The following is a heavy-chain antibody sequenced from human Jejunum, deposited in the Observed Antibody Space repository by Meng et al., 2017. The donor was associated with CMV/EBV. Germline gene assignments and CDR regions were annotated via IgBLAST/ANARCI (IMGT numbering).Heavy chain of an antibody. CDR2: IASSGSNI. CDR1: GFSFSSYE. V-gene: IGHV3-48*03. CDR3: ARIFDA. J-gene: IGHJ4*02. Sequence: LKFSCAASGFSFSSYEMNWVRQAPGKGLEWVSHIASSGSNIYYADSVKGRFTISRDNARNSLYLQMNSLTAEDTAVYYCARIFDAWGQGTLVTVSS.